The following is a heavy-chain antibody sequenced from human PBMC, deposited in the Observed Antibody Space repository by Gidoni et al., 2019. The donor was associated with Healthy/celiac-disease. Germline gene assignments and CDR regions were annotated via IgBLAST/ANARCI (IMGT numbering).Heavy chain of an antibody. D-gene: IGHD3-22*01. V-gene: IGHV3-9*01. CDR3: AKDALLECDSSGYYGY. J-gene: IGHJ4*02. CDR2: ISWNSGSI. CDR1: GFSFDDYA. Sequence: EVQLVESGGGLVQHGRSLRLSCAASGFSFDDYAMHWVRQAPGKGLDWVSGISWNSGSIVYADSVKCRFTISIDNAKNSLYLQMNSLRAEDTALYYCAKDALLECDSSGYYGYWGQGTLVTVSS.